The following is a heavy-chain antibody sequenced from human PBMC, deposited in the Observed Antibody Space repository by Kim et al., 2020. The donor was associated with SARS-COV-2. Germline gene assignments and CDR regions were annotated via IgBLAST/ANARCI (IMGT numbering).Heavy chain of an antibody. J-gene: IGHJ3*02. V-gene: IGHV4-59*13. CDR1: GGSISSYY. D-gene: IGHD3-10*01. CDR3: ASAFGELPRPDAFDI. CDR2: IYYSGST. Sequence: SETLSLTCTVSGGSISSYYWSWIRHPPGKGLEWIGYIYYSGSTNYNPSLKSRVTISVDTSKNQFSLKLSSVTAADTAVYYCASAFGELPRPDAFDIWGQGTMVTVSS.